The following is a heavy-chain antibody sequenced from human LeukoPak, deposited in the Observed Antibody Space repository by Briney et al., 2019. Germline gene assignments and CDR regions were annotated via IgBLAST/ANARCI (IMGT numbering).Heavy chain of an antibody. CDR3: ARDGGSGYDYVTLDY. Sequence: GGSLRLSCAASGFTFSSYEMNWVRQAPGKGLEWVSYISSSGSTIYYADSVKGRFTISRDNAKNSLYLQMNCLRAEDTAVYYCARDGGSGYDYVTLDYWGQGTLVTVSS. D-gene: IGHD5-12*01. CDR1: GFTFSSYE. J-gene: IGHJ4*02. V-gene: IGHV3-48*03. CDR2: ISSSGSTI.